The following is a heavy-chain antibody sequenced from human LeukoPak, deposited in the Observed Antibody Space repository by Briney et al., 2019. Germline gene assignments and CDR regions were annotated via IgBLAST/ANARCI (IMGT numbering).Heavy chain of an antibody. Sequence: PGESLKISCKGSGYSFTSYWIGWVCQMPGKGLEWMGIIYPGDSDTRYSPSFQGQVTISADKSISTAYLQWSSLKASDTAMYYCARKGYSYGYDYDYWGQGTLVTVSS. V-gene: IGHV5-51*01. CDR3: ARKGYSYGYDYDY. J-gene: IGHJ4*02. CDR2: IYPGDSDT. CDR1: GYSFTSYW. D-gene: IGHD5-18*01.